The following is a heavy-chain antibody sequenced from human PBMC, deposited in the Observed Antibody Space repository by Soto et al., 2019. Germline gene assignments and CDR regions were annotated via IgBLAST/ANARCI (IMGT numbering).Heavy chain of an antibody. V-gene: IGHV3-33*01. CDR2: IWYDGSNK. Sequence: SLRLSCAASGFTFSSYGMHWVRQAPGKGLEWVAVIWYDGSNKYYADSVKGRFTISRDNSKNTLYLQMNSLRAEDTAVYYCARDLEYSLAAADYRGQGTLVTVSS. D-gene: IGHD6-13*01. CDR1: GFTFSSYG. J-gene: IGHJ4*02. CDR3: ARDLEYSLAAADY.